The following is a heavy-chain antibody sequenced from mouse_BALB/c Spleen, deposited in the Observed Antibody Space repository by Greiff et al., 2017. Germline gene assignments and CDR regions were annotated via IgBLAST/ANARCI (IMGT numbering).Heavy chain of an antibody. J-gene: IGHJ4*01. CDR1: GYAFTNYL. Sequence: VMLVESGAELVRPGTSVKVSCKASGYAFTNYLIEWVKQRPGQGLEWIGVINPGSGGTNYNEKFKGKATLTADKSSSTAYMQLSSLTSDDSAVYFCARGGSMDYWGQGTSVTVSS. V-gene: IGHV1-54*01. CDR3: ARGGSMDY. CDR2: INPGSGGT.